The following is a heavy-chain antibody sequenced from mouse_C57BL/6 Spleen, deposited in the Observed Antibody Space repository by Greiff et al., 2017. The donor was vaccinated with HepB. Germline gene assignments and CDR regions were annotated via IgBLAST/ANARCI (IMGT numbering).Heavy chain of an antibody. CDR1: GYTFTDHT. CDR2: IYPRDGST. D-gene: IGHD2-4*01. CDR3: AREGYDYDDAMDY. Sequence: VKLQESDAELVKPGASVKISCKVSGYTFTDHTIHWMKQRPEQGLEWIGYIYPRDGSTKYNEKFKGKATLTADKSSSTAYMQLNSLTSEDSAVYFCAREGYDYDDAMDYWGQGTSVTVSS. J-gene: IGHJ4*01. V-gene: IGHV1-78*01.